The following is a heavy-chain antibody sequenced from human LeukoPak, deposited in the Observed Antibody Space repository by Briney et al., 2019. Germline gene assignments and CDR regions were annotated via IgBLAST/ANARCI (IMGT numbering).Heavy chain of an antibody. V-gene: IGHV4-39*01. D-gene: IGHD3-3*01. J-gene: IGHJ4*02. CDR3: ARAKAGFLEWLLSPLLDY. Sequence: SSETLSLTCTVSGGSISSSSYYWGWIRQPPGKGLEWIGSIYYSGSTYYNPSLKSRVTISVDTSKNQFSLKLSSVTAADTAVYYCARAKAGFLEWLLSPLLDYWGQGTLVTVSS. CDR1: GGSISSSSYY. CDR2: IYYSGST.